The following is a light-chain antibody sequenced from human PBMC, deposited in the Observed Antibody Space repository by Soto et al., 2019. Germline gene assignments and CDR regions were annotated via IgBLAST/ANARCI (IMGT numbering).Light chain of an antibody. CDR1: TTDIRRYNY. J-gene: IGLJ7*01. CDR2: EVS. V-gene: IGLV2-14*01. Sequence: QSALTQPASVSGSPGQSITISCTGTTTDIRRYNYVSWYQHHPDKAPKLILYEVSNQPSGVSDRFSGSKSGTTASLTISGRQPEDEASYYCSSYTSSGTLVFGGGTQLTVL. CDR3: SSYTSSGTLV.